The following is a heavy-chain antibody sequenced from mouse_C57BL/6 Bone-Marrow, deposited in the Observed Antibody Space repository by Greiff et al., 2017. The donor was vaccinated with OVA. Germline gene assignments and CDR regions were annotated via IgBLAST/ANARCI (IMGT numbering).Heavy chain of an antibody. CDR1: GFTFSDYG. V-gene: IGHV5-17*01. Sequence: VQLQQSGGGLVKPGGSLKLSCAASGFTFSDYGMHWVRQAPEKGLEWVAYISSGSSTIYYADTVKGRFTISRDNAKNTLFLQMTSLRSEDTAMYYCAIHYFDYWGQGTTLTVSS. CDR2: ISSGSSTI. CDR3: AIHYFDY. J-gene: IGHJ2*01.